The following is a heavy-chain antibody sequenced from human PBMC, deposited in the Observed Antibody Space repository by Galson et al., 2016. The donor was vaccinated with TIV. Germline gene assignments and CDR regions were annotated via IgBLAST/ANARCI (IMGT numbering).Heavy chain of an antibody. V-gene: IGHV6-1*01. J-gene: IGHJ3*02. CDR2: TYYRSRWYY. Sequence: CAISGDSVSSDSAAWNWVRQSPSRGLEWLGRTYYRSRWYYDYKVSVKSRITINPDTSKSQFSLQLNSVTPEDTAVYYCTRAAGKNGASCYATCETFDTWGQGTRVTVSS. D-gene: IGHD2-2*01. CDR3: TRAAGKNGASCYATCETFDT. CDR1: GDSVSSDSAA.